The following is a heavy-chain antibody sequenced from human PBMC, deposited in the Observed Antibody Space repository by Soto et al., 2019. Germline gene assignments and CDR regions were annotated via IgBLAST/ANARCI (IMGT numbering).Heavy chain of an antibody. CDR3: AKEGFEGPFNYYGMDV. D-gene: IGHD3-10*01. CDR2: ISGSGGST. CDR1: GFTFSSYA. V-gene: IGHV3-23*01. J-gene: IGHJ6*02. Sequence: EVQLLESGGGLVQPGGSLRLSCAASGFTFSSYAMSWVRQAPGKGLEWVSAISGSGGSTYYADSVKGRFTISRDNSKNTLYLQMNSLRAEDTAVYYCAKEGFEGPFNYYGMDVWGQGTTVTVSS.